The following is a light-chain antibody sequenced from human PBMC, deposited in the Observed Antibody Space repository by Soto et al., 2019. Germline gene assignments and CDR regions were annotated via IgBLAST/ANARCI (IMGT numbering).Light chain of an antibody. CDR3: PQRSNWPPLT. V-gene: IGKV3-11*01. Sequence: EIVLTQSPATLSLSPGERATLSCRASQSVSSYLAWYQQKPGQAPRLLIYDASNRATGIPARFSGSGCGTDFTPTISSLEPEDFAVYYCPQRSNWPPLTFGGGTKVEIK. J-gene: IGKJ4*01. CDR1: QSVSSY. CDR2: DAS.